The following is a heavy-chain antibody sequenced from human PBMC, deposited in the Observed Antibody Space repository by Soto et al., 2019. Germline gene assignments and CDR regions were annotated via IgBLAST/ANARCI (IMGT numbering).Heavy chain of an antibody. D-gene: IGHD6-13*01. Sequence: QVQLVQSGAEVKRPGSSVKVSCKASGGAFNNYAIYWVRQAPGQGLEWLGTIVPVFPSVYYAPRFQGRLKITAGGSTDTVYMMPTSLKSEDTAVYYCAREMPSTAAAYFYYGLNVWGQGTSVTVSS. CDR3: AREMPSTAAAYFYYGLNV. CDR2: IVPVFPSV. CDR1: GGAFNNYA. J-gene: IGHJ6*02. V-gene: IGHV1-69*18.